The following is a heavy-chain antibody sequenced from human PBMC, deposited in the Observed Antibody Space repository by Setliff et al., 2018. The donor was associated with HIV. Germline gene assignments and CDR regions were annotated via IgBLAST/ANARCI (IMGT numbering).Heavy chain of an antibody. CDR1: GDTFSSYA. CDR3: ARMGELRAFFDY. CDR2: IIPVLGLS. V-gene: IGHV1-69*10. D-gene: IGHD1-26*01. J-gene: IGHJ4*02. Sequence: SVKVSCKASGDTFSSYAISWVRQAPGQGLEWMGGIIPVLGLSYYAQNFQGRVTITADESTSTAYMELSSLRSEDTAVYYCARMGELRAFFDYWGQGTLVTVSS.